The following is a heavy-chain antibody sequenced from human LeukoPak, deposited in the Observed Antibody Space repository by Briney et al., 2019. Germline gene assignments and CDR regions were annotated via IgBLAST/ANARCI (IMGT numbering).Heavy chain of an antibody. CDR3: ARDLIAAFDY. Sequence: GGSLRLSCAASGFAFSSYSMNWVRQAPGKGLEWVSSISSSSYIYYADSVKGRFTISRDNAKNSLYLQMNSLRAEDTAVYYCARDLIAAFDYWGQGTLVTVSS. CDR1: GFAFSSYS. D-gene: IGHD6-6*01. J-gene: IGHJ4*02. V-gene: IGHV3-21*01. CDR2: ISSSSYI.